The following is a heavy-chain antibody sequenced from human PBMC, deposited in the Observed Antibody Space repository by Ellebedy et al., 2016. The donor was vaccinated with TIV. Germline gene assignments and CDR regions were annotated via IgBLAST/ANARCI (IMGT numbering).Heavy chain of an antibody. D-gene: IGHD4-17*01. CDR2: ISSSGSTI. V-gene: IGHV3-48*04. CDR1: GFTFSSYA. Sequence: GESLKISXAASGFTFSSYAMSWVRQAPGKGLEWVSYISSSGSTIYYADSVKGRFTISRDNAKNSLYLQMNSLRAEDTAVYYCARVSSGDYGYWGQGTLVTVSS. J-gene: IGHJ4*02. CDR3: ARVSSGDYGY.